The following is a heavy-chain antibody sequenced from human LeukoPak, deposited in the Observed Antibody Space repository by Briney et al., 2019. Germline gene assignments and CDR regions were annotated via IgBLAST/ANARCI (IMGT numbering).Heavy chain of an antibody. V-gene: IGHV4-31*03. CDR2: IYYSGST. J-gene: IGHJ3*02. D-gene: IGHD4-17*01. CDR1: GGSISSGGYY. Sequence: QPSQTLSLTCTVSGGSISSGGYYWSWIRQHPGKGLEWIGYIYYSGSTYYNPSLKSRVTISVDTSKNQFSLKLSSVTAADTAVYYCACYGDYNPNRDAFDIWGQGTMVTVSS. CDR3: ACYGDYNPNRDAFDI.